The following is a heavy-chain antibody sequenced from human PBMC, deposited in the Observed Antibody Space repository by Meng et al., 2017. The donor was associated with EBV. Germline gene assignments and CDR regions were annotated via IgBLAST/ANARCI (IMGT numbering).Heavy chain of an antibody. CDR3: ARVGGWLRPLSS. V-gene: IGHV1-3*01. J-gene: IGHJ5*02. CDR2: INAARGNT. D-gene: IGHD6-19*01. Sequence: QVHLRQFRPGVKTPGASVKVSCQTCGYVFTLSVMHCVRQTPGQRREWMGWINAARGNTQYSQKLRGRVNITRDTSASTAYMELSRLTSDDTAVYYCARVGGWLRPLSSWGQGTLVTVSS. CDR1: GYVFTLSV.